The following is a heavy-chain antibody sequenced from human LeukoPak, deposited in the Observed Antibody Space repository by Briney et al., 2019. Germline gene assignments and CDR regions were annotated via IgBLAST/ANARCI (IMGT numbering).Heavy chain of an antibody. CDR2: INHSGST. J-gene: IGHJ5*02. V-gene: IGHV4-34*01. CDR1: GGSFSGYY. D-gene: IGHD6-13*01. Sequence: SETLSLTCAVYGGSFSGYYWSWIRQPPGKGLEWIGEINHSGSTNYNPSLKSRVTISVDTSKNQFSLKLSSVTAADTAVYYCARDLTGYSSSWYFNWFDPWGQGTLVTVSS. CDR3: ARDLTGYSSSWYFNWFDP.